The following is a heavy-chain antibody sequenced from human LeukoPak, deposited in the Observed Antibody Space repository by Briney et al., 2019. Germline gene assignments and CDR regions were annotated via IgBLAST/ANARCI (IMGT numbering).Heavy chain of an antibody. D-gene: IGHD3-3*01. V-gene: IGHV3-33*08. CDR2: IWYDGSNK. Sequence: PGGSLRLSCAGSGFTFSSYGMHWVRQAPGKGLEWVAVIWYDGSNKYYADSVKGRFTISRDNSKNTLYLQMNSLRAEDTAVYYCARGGPPLYYDFWSGYWDAFDIWGQGTMVTVSS. CDR3: ARGGPPLYYDFWSGYWDAFDI. CDR1: GFTFSSYG. J-gene: IGHJ3*02.